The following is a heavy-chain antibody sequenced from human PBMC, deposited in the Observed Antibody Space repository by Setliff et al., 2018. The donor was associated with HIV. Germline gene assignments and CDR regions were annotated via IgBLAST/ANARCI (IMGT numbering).Heavy chain of an antibody. D-gene: IGHD3-3*01. V-gene: IGHV4-61*02. CDR1: GGSISSGSYY. Sequence: SETLSLTCTVPGGSISSGSYYWSWIRQPAGKGLEWVGRIYTSGSTNYNPSLKSRVTISVDTSKNQFSLELSSVTAADTAVYYCAGSWSGYPLSFGYWGQGTLVTVSS. CDR3: AGSWSGYPLSFGY. CDR2: IYTSGST. J-gene: IGHJ4*02.